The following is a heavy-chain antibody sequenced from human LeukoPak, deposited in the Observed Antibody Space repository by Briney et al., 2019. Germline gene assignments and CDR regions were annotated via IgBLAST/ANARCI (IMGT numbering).Heavy chain of an antibody. Sequence: PSETLSLTCTVSVGSISSYYWGWIRQPPGKGLEWIGSIYYSGSTYYNPSLKSRVTISVDTSKNQFSLKLSSVTAADTAVYYCARHRSVAGTLDYWGQGTLVTVSS. J-gene: IGHJ4*02. V-gene: IGHV4-39*01. CDR2: IYYSGST. D-gene: IGHD6-19*01. CDR3: ARHRSVAGTLDY. CDR1: VGSISSYY.